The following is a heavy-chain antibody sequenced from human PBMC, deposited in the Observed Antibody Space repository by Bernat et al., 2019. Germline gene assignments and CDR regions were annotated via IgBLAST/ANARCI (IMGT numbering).Heavy chain of an antibody. CDR2: ISYDGSNK. V-gene: IGHV3-30*18. CDR3: AKDRYCSGGGCYTFEY. CDR1: GFTFSTYG. Sequence: QVQLVESGGGVVQPGRSLRLSCVASGFTFSTYGMHWVRQAPGKGLEWVAVISYDGSNKYYADSVKGQLTISRDNSKNTLYLQMDNLRTEDTAVYYCAKDRYCSGGGCYTFEYWGQGTQVTVSS. D-gene: IGHD2-15*01. J-gene: IGHJ4*02.